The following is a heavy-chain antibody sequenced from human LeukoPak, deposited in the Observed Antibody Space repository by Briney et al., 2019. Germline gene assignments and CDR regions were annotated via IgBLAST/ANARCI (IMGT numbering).Heavy chain of an antibody. CDR1: GGSISSSSYY. V-gene: IGHV4-39*01. D-gene: IGHD4-17*01. Sequence: PSETLSLTCTVSGGSISSSSYYWGWIRQPPGKGLEWIGSIYYSGSTYYNPPLKSRVTISVDTSKNQFSLKLSSVTAADTAVYYCARPVPLGRLRGAFDIWGQGTMVTVSS. CDR3: ARPVPLGRLRGAFDI. J-gene: IGHJ3*02. CDR2: IYYSGST.